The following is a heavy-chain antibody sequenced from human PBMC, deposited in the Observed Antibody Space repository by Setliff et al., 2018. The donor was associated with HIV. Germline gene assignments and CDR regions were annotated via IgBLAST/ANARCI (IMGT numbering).Heavy chain of an antibody. D-gene: IGHD2-8*01. CDR3: ARRGRDGVLIVFATGFDP. CDR1: GGSISSSTYY. Sequence: SETLSLTCSVSGGSISSSTYYWGWIRQPPGKGLEWIGDIFYTGNTYYNPSLKSRVAISVDTSENQFSLKLNSVTAADTAVYYCARRGRDGVLIVFATGFDPWDQGTLVTVSS. V-gene: IGHV4-39*01. CDR2: IFYTGNT. J-gene: IGHJ5*02.